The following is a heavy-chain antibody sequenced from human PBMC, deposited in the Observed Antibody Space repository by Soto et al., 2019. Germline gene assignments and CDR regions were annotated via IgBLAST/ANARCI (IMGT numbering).Heavy chain of an antibody. CDR1: GFTFSSYA. CDR3: ASSVRGYYDY. J-gene: IGHJ4*02. CDR2: ISYDGSNK. Sequence: PVGSLRLSCAASGFTFSSYAMHWVRQAPGKGLEWVAVISYDGSNKYYADSVKGRFTISRDNSKNTLYLQMNSLRAEDTAVYYCASSVRGYYDYWGQGTLVTVSS. D-gene: IGHD3-22*01. V-gene: IGHV3-30-3*01.